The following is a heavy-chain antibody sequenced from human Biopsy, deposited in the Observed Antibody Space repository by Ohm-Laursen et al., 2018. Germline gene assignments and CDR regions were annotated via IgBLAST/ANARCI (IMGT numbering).Heavy chain of an antibody. J-gene: IGHJ4*02. CDR3: ARDSPSYADYPFDY. Sequence: SETLSLTCTVSGGSISDSTYYWSWIRQPAGKGLEWIGRVYISGGTTYNPSLKSRVTMSLDTSKNQFSLRLRSVTAADTAVYYCARDSPSYADYPFDYWGQGTLVTVSS. V-gene: IGHV4-4*07. D-gene: IGHD4-17*01. CDR1: GGSISDSTYY. CDR2: VYISGGT.